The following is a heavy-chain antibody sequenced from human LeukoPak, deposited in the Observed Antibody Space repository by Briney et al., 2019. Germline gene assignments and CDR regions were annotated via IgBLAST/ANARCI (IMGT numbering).Heavy chain of an antibody. J-gene: IGHJ3*02. V-gene: IGHV3-43*02. Sequence: TGGSLRLSCAASGFTFDDYAMHWVRQAPGKGLEWVSLIGGDGGSTYYADSMKGRFTIPRDNSKNTLYLQVNSLRAEDTAMYYCARNILFAFDIWGQGTMVTVSS. CDR2: IGGDGGST. CDR3: ARNILFAFDI. CDR1: GFTFDDYA.